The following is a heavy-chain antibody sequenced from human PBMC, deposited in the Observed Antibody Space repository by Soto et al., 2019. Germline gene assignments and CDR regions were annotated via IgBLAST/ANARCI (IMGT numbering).Heavy chain of an antibody. CDR2: ISGSGGST. CDR1: GFTFSSYA. CDR3: AKDGVSYYGSGTNWFDP. Sequence: EVQLLESGGGLVQPGGSLRLSCAASGFTFSSYAMSWVRQAPGKGLEWVSAISGSGGSTYYADSVKGRFTISRDNSKNTLYLQMNSLRAEDTAVYYCAKDGVSYYGSGTNWFDPWGQGTLVTVSS. V-gene: IGHV3-23*01. D-gene: IGHD3-10*01. J-gene: IGHJ5*02.